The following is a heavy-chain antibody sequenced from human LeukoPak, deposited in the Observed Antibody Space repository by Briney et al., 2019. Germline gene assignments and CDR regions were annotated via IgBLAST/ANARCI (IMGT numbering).Heavy chain of an antibody. Sequence: PGGSLRLSCAASGFTFSSYTMNWVRQALGQGLEWVSTISDPHSGSETHYADSVQGRFTISRDDSQNMVYLQMDSLRAEDTAVYYCAREGMAAGFDYWGQGTLVTVSS. J-gene: IGHJ4*02. CDR2: ISDPHSGSET. CDR1: GFTFSSYT. V-gene: IGHV3-23*01. CDR3: AREGMAAGFDY. D-gene: IGHD5-24*01.